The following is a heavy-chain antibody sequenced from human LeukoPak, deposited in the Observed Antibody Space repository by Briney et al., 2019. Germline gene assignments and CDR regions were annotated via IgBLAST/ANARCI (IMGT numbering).Heavy chain of an antibody. Sequence: GGSLRLSCVASGFTFNSYGMNWVRQAPGKELEWVSFLRYDGRNQRYADSVGGRFTVSRDNPNNTLYLQMNSLRPEDTAVYYCAKDPVAGAPAYYFDNWGQGTLVTVSS. D-gene: IGHD6-19*01. V-gene: IGHV3-30*02. CDR2: LRYDGRNQ. J-gene: IGHJ4*02. CDR1: GFTFNSYG. CDR3: AKDPVAGAPAYYFDN.